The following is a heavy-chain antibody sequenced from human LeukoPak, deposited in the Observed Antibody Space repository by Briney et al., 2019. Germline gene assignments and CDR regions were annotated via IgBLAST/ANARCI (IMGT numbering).Heavy chain of an antibody. CDR2: INHSGST. J-gene: IGHJ4*02. D-gene: IGHD3-22*01. Sequence: ASETLSLTCAVHGGSFSGYYWSWIRQSPGKGLEWIGEINHSGSTTYNPSLKSRVTISVDMAKNQFSLKLTSVTAADTAVYYCATTGRGFYIDYWGQGTLVTVSS. CDR3: ATTGRGFYIDY. V-gene: IGHV4-34*01. CDR1: GGSFSGYY.